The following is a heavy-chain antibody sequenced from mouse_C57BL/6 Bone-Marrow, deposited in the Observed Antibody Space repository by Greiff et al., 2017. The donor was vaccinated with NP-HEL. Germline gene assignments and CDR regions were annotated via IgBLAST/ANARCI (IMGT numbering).Heavy chain of an antibody. CDR3: ARFPPYYCGSSYDD. J-gene: IGHJ4*01. CDR2: IHPNSGST. D-gene: IGHD1-1*01. Sequence: QVQLQQPGAELVKPGASVKLSCKASGYTFTSYWMHWVKQRPGQGLEWIGMIHPNSGSTNYNEKFKSKATLTVDKSSSTAYMQLSSLTSEDSAVYYSARFPPYYCGSSYDDWGQGTSVTVSS. V-gene: IGHV1-64*01. CDR1: GYTFTSYW.